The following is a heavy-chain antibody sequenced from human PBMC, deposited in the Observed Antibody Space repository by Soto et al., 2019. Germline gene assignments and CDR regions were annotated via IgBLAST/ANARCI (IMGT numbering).Heavy chain of an antibody. CDR1: GYSFSSYW. CDR2: IDPGDSDT. Sequence: GESLKISCKGSGYSFSSYWITWVRQMPGKGLEWMGSIDPGDSDTSYSPSFQGHVTISADKSISTAYLQWRSLKASDTAMYYCARHHGSPGSYFGMDVWGQGTTVTVSS. V-gene: IGHV5-51*01. J-gene: IGHJ6*02. CDR3: ARHHGSPGSYFGMDV. D-gene: IGHD6-13*01.